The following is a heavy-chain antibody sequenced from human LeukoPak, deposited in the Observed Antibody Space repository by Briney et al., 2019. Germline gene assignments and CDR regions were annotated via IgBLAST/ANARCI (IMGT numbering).Heavy chain of an antibody. CDR1: GFTFSSYA. J-gene: IGHJ4*02. V-gene: IGHV3-23*01. D-gene: IGHD1-7*01. Sequence: QPGGSLRLSCAASGFTFSSYAMSWVRQAPGKGLEWVSAISGSGGSTYYADSVKGRFTISRDNSKNTLYLQMNSLRAEDTAVYYCASGWNYVWYFDYWGQGTLVTVSS. CDR3: ASGWNYVWYFDY. CDR2: ISGSGGST.